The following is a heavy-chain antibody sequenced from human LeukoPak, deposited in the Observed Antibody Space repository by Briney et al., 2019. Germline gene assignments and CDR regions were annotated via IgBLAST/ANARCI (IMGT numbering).Heavy chain of an antibody. CDR1: GGSISSGDYY. V-gene: IGHV4-30-4*01. J-gene: IGHJ4*02. Sequence: SETLSLTCTVSGGSISSGDYYWSWIRQPPGKGLEWIGYIYYSGSTYYNPSLKSRVTISVDTSKNQFSLKLSSMTAADTAVYYCARARAGGTLDYWGQGTLVTVSS. CDR3: ARARAGGTLDY. CDR2: IYYSGST. D-gene: IGHD2-15*01.